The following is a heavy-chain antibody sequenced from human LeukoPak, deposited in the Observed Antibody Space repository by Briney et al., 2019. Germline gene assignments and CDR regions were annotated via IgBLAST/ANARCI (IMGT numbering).Heavy chain of an antibody. Sequence: SETLSLTCTVSGDSFSSYFWSWIRQPPGKGLEWIGYIYYGGNTNYNPSLKSRVTISVDTSKNQFSLRLSSVTAADTAVYCCARHSGYGSRTSAFDIWGQGTMVTVSS. CDR2: IYYGGNT. V-gene: IGHV4-59*08. J-gene: IGHJ3*02. CDR1: GDSFSSYF. CDR3: ARHSGYGSRTSAFDI. D-gene: IGHD3-22*01.